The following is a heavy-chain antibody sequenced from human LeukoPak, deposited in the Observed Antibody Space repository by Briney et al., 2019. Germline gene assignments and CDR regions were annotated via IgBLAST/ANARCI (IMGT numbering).Heavy chain of an antibody. V-gene: IGHV4-34*10. CDR1: GGSFSGYY. D-gene: IGHD2-21*02. Sequence: SETLSLTCAVYGGSFSGYYWAWIRQPPGRGLEWIGHIYYSGGIYYNPSLKSRVTMSVDTSRNQFSLKLSSVTAVDTAVYYCARKTTAGPTKAAFDIWGQGTMVAVST. CDR2: IYYSGGI. J-gene: IGHJ3*02. CDR3: ARKTTAGPTKAAFDI.